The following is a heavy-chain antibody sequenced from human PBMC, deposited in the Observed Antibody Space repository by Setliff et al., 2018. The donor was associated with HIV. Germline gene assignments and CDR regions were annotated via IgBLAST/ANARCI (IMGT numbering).Heavy chain of an antibody. Sequence: SVKVSCKASGGTFSNSAISWVRQAPGQGPEWMGRIIPMFGTANYAQKFQGRVTITADKSTNTAYMELSSLRSEDTAVYYCARGRGTVGYCSTTSCSDLDYWGQGTLVTVSS. J-gene: IGHJ4*02. D-gene: IGHD2-2*01. CDR2: IIPMFGTA. V-gene: IGHV1-69*06. CDR1: GGTFSNSA. CDR3: ARGRGTVGYCSTTSCSDLDY.